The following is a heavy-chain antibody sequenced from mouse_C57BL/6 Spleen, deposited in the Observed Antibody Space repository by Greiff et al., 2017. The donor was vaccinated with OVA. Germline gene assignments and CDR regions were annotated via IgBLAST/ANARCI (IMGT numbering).Heavy chain of an antibody. CDR3: ARGNNYLDYYAMDY. CDR1: GYAFTNYL. Sequence: VQLQQSGAELVRPGPSVTVSCKASGYAFTNYLIVWVKQRPGQGLEWIGVINPGSGGTNYNEKFKGQATLPADKSYSTAYMQHSSLTSEDSAVYVCARGNNYLDYYAMDYRGQGTSGTVSS. CDR2: INPGSGGT. V-gene: IGHV1-54*01. J-gene: IGHJ4*01. D-gene: IGHD5-2*01.